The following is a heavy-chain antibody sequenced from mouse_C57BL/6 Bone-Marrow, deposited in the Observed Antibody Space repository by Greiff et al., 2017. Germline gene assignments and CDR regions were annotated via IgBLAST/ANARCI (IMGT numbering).Heavy chain of an antibody. CDR1: GYTFTDYN. CDR3: ARSHDYDGGPFAY. J-gene: IGHJ3*01. CDR2: INPNNGGT. V-gene: IGHV1-18*01. D-gene: IGHD2-4*01. Sequence: EVQLQESGPELVKPGASVKIPCKASGYTFTDYNMDWVKQSHGKSLEWIGDINPNNGGTIYNQKFKGKATLTVDKSSSTAYMELRSLTSEDTAVYYCARSHDYDGGPFAYWGQGTLVTVSA.